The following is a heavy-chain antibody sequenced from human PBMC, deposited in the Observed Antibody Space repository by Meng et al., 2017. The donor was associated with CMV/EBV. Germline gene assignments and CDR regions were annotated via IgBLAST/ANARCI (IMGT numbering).Heavy chain of an antibody. CDR1: GFTVSSNY. Sequence: GESLKISCAASGFTVSSNYMSWVRQAPGKGLEWVSVIYGGGSTYYADSVKGRFTISRDNSKNTLYLQMNSLRAEDTAVYYCARDGRFSDISSGWYRDKYYYYGMDVWGQGTTVTVS. D-gene: IGHD6-19*01. CDR2: IYGGGST. CDR3: ARDGRFSDISSGWYRDKYYYYGMDV. V-gene: IGHV3-53*01. J-gene: IGHJ6*02.